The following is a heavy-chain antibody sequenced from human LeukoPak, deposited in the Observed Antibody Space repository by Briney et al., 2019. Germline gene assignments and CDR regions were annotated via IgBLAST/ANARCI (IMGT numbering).Heavy chain of an antibody. D-gene: IGHD5-24*01. CDR1: GFTFNNHW. CDR2: IKEDGGEL. V-gene: IGHV3-7*04. J-gene: IGHJ4*02. Sequence: GGSLGLSCAASGFTFNNHWMSWVRQAPGRGLEWVANIKEDGGELNYADSVKGRFTISRDNAKQSLFLQMNSLRVEDLGVYYCARGRRWLQPLDYWGQGTLVTVSS. CDR3: ARGRRWLQPLDY.